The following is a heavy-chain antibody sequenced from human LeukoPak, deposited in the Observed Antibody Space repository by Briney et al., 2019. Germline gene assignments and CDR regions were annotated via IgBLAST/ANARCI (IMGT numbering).Heavy chain of an antibody. CDR2: ISYDGSNK. CDR3: AKGGLYSSSWGFDY. J-gene: IGHJ4*02. Sequence: GGSLRLSCAASGFSFSSYGRHWVRQAPGKGLEWVAVISYDGSNKYYADSVKGRFTISRDNSKNTLYLQMNSLRAEDTAVYYCAKGGLYSSSWGFDYWGQGTLVTVSS. V-gene: IGHV3-30*18. D-gene: IGHD6-13*01. CDR1: GFSFSSYG.